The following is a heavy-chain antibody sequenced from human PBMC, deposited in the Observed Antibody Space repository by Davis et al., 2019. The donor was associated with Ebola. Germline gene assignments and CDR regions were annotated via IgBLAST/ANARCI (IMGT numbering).Heavy chain of an antibody. J-gene: IGHJ4*02. CDR1: GFTFDDHA. CDR2: ISSSRSNI. Sequence: GGSLRLSCAASGFTFDDHAMHWVRQAPGKGLEWVSSISSSRSNIYYADSVKGRFTISRDNAKNSLYLQMNSLRAEDTAVYYCARDKGIGAGNFDYWGQGTLVTVSS. V-gene: IGHV3-21*01. D-gene: IGHD6-13*01. CDR3: ARDKGIGAGNFDY.